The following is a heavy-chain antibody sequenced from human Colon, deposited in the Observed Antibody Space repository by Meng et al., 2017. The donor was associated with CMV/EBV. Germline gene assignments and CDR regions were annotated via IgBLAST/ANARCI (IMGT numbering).Heavy chain of an antibody. CDR1: GFTFSDYY. V-gene: IGHV4-59*01. CDR2: IYYSGNI. CDR3: ARDRIGYYDILTGDSDLYGMDV. D-gene: IGHD3-9*01. J-gene: IGHJ6*02. Sequence: GSLRLSCAASGFTFSDYYMSWIRQAPGKGLEWIGYIYYSGNINYNPSLKSRVTISVDKSKNQFSLKLTSVTAADTAVYYCARDRIGYYDILTGDSDLYGMDVWGQGTTVTVSS.